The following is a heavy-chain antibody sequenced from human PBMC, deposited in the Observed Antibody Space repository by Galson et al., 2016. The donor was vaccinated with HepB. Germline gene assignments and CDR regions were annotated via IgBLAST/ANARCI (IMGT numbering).Heavy chain of an antibody. CDR2: INPSGGST. Sequence: SVKVSCKAPGYIFTTYSIHWVRQAPGQGLEWMGIINPSGGSTTYAQKFQGGVTMTRDTSTSTVYMELSSLRSEDTAVYYCAREGGMTTVSPGFGYWGQGTLVTVSS. V-gene: IGHV1-46*01. D-gene: IGHD4-17*01. CDR3: AREGGMTTVSPGFGY. CDR1: GYIFTTYS. J-gene: IGHJ4*02.